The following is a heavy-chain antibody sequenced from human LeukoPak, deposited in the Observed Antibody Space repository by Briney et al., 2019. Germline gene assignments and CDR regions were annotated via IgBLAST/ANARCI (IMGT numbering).Heavy chain of an antibody. CDR2: TSFDESTK. Sequence: PGGSLRLSCAASGFIFRDYVMNWVRQAPGKGPEWVAVTSFDESTKHYADSVQGRFTISRDNSKNTLYLQMNSLRAEDTAVYFCARDAGWLRSFDYWGQGTLVTVSS. CDR3: ARDAGWLRSFDY. V-gene: IGHV3-30-3*01. CDR1: GFIFRDYV. J-gene: IGHJ4*02. D-gene: IGHD5-12*01.